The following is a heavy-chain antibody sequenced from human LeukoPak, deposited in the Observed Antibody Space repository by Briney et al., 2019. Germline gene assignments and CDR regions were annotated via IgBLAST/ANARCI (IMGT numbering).Heavy chain of an antibody. CDR3: ARDDSHGYSYGSNLDY. CDR2: IYTSGST. CDR1: GGSISSSSYY. D-gene: IGHD5-18*01. V-gene: IGHV4-61*02. Sequence: PSETLSLTCTVSGGSISSSSYYWGWIRQPPGKGLEWIVRIYTSGSTNYNPSLKSRVTMSVDTSKNQFSLKLSSVTAADTAVYYCARDDSHGYSYGSNLDYWGQGTLVTVSS. J-gene: IGHJ4*02.